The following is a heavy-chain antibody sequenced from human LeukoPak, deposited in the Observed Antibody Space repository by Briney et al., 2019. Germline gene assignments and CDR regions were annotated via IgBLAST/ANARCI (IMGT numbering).Heavy chain of an antibody. CDR1: GASMSDYY. CDR3: VRRVRYFGQNDY. V-gene: IGHV4-59*08. CDR2: IYYTGST. Sequence: SKTLSLTCTASGASMSDYYWSWIRQPPGKGLEWIGYIYYTGSTNYNPSLKSRVTMSVDPSKNQISLKLSSVTAADSAVYYCVRRVRYFGQNDYWGQGTLVTVSS. J-gene: IGHJ4*02. D-gene: IGHD3-9*01.